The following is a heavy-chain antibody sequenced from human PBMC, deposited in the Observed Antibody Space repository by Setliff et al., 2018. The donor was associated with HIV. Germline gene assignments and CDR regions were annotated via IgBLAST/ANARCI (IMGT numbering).Heavy chain of an antibody. CDR2: INPNSGGT. CDR3: XRDXXXSSGCXXYSXXVXXX. CDR1: XYTFTGYY. D-gene: IGHD2-2*01. J-gene: IGHJ3*01. Sequence: GASVKVSCKASXYTFTGYYMHWVRQAPGQGLEWMGWINPNSGGTTYAQKFQGXXXXTXDTSISTADMXXXRLRSDDTAVYYXXRDXXXSSGCXXYSXXVXXXWGQGT. V-gene: IGHV1-2*02.